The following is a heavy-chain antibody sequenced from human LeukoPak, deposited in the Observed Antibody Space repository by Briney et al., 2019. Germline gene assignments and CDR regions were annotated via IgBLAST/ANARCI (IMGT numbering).Heavy chain of an antibody. CDR1: GFTFSRYG. Sequence: GGALRLSCAASGFTFSRYGMHWVRQAPGKGLEGVAGMWFDGSNIYYADSVKGRFTIYRDNSKNTLYLQMNSLRAEDTAVYYCARDYSSSWLRFFDYWGQGTLVTVSS. D-gene: IGHD6-6*01. J-gene: IGHJ4*02. V-gene: IGHV3-33*01. CDR3: ARDYSSSWLRFFDY. CDR2: MWFDGSNI.